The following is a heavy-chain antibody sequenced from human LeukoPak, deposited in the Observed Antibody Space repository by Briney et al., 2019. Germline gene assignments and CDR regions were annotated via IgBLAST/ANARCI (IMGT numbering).Heavy chain of an antibody. D-gene: IGHD4-11*01. Sequence: SETLSLTCAVYGGSFSGYYWSWIRQPPGKGLEWIGEINHSGSTNYNPSLKSRVTISVDTSKNQFSLKLSSVTAADTAVYYCARHDYSLVFDYWGQGTLVTVSS. CDR3: ARHDYSLVFDY. CDR2: INHSGST. V-gene: IGHV4-34*01. CDR1: GGSFSGYY. J-gene: IGHJ4*02.